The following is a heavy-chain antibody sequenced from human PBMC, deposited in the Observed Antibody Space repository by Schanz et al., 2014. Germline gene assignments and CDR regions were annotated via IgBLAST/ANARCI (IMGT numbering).Heavy chain of an antibody. CDR2: IYLDGSGR. D-gene: IGHD2-15*01. CDR3: ARDSRQGSSACSGGSCHPCGMDV. CDR1: GFTFSRYW. J-gene: IGHJ6*02. Sequence: AQLVESGGGVVQPGRSLRLSCAASGFTFSRYWMQWVRQAPGKGLVWVSRIYLDGSGRDYGDSVKGRFTVSRDNAKNTQYLQMNSLRDEDTAVYYCARDSRQGSSACSGGSCHPCGMDVWGQGTTVIVSS. V-gene: IGHV3-74*01.